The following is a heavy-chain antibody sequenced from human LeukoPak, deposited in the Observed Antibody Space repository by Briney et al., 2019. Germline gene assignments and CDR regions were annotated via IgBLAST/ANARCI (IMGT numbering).Heavy chain of an antibody. D-gene: IGHD3-10*01. J-gene: IGHJ4*02. CDR2: FSGSDENT. V-gene: IGHV3-23*01. CDR1: GFTFSNSV. Sequence: AGGSLRLSCAASGFTFSNSVVSWVRQAPGKGLEWVSSFSGSDENTHHADSVKGRFTISRDNSKNTLYLQMNSLRVEDTATYYCAKLKVFGSGSWDYWGQGSLVTVSS. CDR3: AKLKVFGSGSWDY.